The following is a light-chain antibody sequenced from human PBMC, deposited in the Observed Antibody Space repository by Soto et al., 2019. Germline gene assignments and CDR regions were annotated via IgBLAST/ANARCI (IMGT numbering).Light chain of an antibody. CDR2: GSS. Sequence: EVVLTQSPGTLSLSPGERATLSCRASQSVGSIYLAWYQQRPGQAPRLLIYGSSSRATDIPDRFSGSGSGTDFTLTISTLEPEDFAIYYCQQYGYSRTFRQGTKVDIK. V-gene: IGKV3-20*01. J-gene: IGKJ1*01. CDR1: QSVGSIY. CDR3: QQYGYSRT.